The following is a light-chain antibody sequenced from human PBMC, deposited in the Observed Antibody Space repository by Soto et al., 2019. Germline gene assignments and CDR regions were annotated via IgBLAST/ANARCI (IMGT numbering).Light chain of an antibody. CDR1: ASNIGANYD. V-gene: IGLV1-40*01. Sequence: QSVLTQPPSVSGAPGQRVTISCTGGASNIGANYDVHWYQQLPGTAPKLLIYGTSNRPSGVPDRFSGSKSGTSASLAITGLQAEDEAHYFCSYAGINDYVFGTGTKVTVL. CDR2: GTS. J-gene: IGLJ1*01. CDR3: SYAGINDYV.